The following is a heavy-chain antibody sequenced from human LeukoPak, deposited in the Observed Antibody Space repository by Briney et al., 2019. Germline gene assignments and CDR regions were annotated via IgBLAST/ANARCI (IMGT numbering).Heavy chain of an antibody. CDR2: MNPNSGNT. J-gene: IGHJ4*02. V-gene: IGHV1-8*01. CDR1: GYTFTSFD. D-gene: IGHD6-13*01. Sequence: ASVKVSCKASGYTFTSFDINWVRLATGQGLEWMGWMNPNSGNTGYAQKFQGRVTMTRDTSISTAYMELSRLRSDDTAVYYCARASPLAAADLFDYWGQGTLVTVSS. CDR3: ARASPLAAADLFDY.